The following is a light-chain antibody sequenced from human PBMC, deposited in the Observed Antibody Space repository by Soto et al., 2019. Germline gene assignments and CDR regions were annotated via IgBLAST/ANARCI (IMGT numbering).Light chain of an antibody. J-gene: IGLJ3*02. Sequence: QSVLTQPASVSGSPGQSITISCTGTSSDVGGYNYVSWYQQHPGKAPKLMISEVTNRPSGVSNRFSGSKSGNTASLTISGLQAEDEADYYCISFTGSFWVFGGGTKVTVL. V-gene: IGLV2-14*01. CDR2: EVT. CDR3: ISFTGSFWV. CDR1: SSDVGGYNY.